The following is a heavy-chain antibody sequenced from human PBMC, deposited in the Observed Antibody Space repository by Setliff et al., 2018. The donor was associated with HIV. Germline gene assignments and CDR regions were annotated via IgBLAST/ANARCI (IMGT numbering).Heavy chain of an antibody. Sequence: ASVKVSCKTSGYTFIHYDVNWVRQAPGKGLEWMGWMNPGTGNTGYAEKFQGRVSMTRDTSTNTAYMELRSLRSEDTAVFYCARTPEGAAVFDYWGQGTLVTVSS. CDR3: ARTPEGAAVFDY. CDR2: MNPGTGNT. CDR1: GYTFIHYD. J-gene: IGHJ4*02. V-gene: IGHV1-8*02. D-gene: IGHD6-25*01.